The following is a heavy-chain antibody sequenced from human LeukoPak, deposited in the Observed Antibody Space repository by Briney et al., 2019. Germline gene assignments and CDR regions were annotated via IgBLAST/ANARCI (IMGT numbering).Heavy chain of an antibody. CDR2: IYYSQTT. Sequence: LQTLSPACTLSAGSLSSSSYYCGRIRQPPGKGREWSGSIYYSQTTYYNPSLKSRVTISVDTSKNQFSLKRSAVTAPDTAVYYCARQFLLRYFGSPWGQGTLVTVSS. CDR3: ARQFLLRYFGSP. CDR1: AGSLSSSSYY. J-gene: IGHJ5*02. V-gene: IGHV4-39*01. D-gene: IGHD3-9*01.